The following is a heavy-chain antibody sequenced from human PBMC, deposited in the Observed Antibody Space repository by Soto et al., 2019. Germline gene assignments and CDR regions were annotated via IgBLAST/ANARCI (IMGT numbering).Heavy chain of an antibody. Sequence: QVQLVQSGAEVKKPGSSVKVSCKASGGTFSSYTISWVRQAPGQGLEWMGRIIPILGIANYAQKFQGRATITQDKSTCTAYLALSSLRSEDTAVYYCAGGEQQLVQGYWGQGALVTVSS. CDR1: GGTFSSYT. CDR2: IIPILGIA. V-gene: IGHV1-69*02. D-gene: IGHD6-13*01. J-gene: IGHJ1*01. CDR3: AGGEQQLVQGY.